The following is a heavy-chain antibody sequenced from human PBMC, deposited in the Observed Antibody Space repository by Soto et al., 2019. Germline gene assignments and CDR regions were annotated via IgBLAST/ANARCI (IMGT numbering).Heavy chain of an antibody. J-gene: IGHJ4*02. CDR3: ARVRPYRSGWYCDY. D-gene: IGHD6-19*01. V-gene: IGHV4-61*01. Sequence: SETLSLTCTVSGGSVSSSRYYWSWIRQPPGKGLEWIGYIYYSGSTNYNPSLKSRVTISVDTSKNQFSLKLSSVTAADTAVYYCARVRPYRSGWYCDYWGQGTLVT. CDR1: GGSVSSSRYY. CDR2: IYYSGST.